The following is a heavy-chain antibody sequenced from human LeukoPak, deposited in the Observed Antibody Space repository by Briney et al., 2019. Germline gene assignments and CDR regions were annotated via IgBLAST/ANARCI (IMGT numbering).Heavy chain of an antibody. CDR1: GFTFSSYA. V-gene: IGHV3-23*01. Sequence: PGGSLRLSCAASGFTFSSYAMSWVRQAPGKGLEWVSATSGSGGSTYYADSVRGRFTTSRDNSKNTLYLQMNSLRAEDTAVYYCAKASAASFNYYFDYWGQGTLVTVSS. CDR3: AKASAASFNYYFDY. J-gene: IGHJ4*02. CDR2: TSGSGGST. D-gene: IGHD6-13*01.